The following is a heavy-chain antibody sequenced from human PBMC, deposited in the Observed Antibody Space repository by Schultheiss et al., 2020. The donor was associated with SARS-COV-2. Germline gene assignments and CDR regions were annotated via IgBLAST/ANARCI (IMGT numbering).Heavy chain of an antibody. J-gene: IGHJ6*03. D-gene: IGHD2-2*01. CDR3: ARDRVEVRSATQRHHFYYMDA. CDR1: GYTFTGYY. CDR2: INAGNGNT. Sequence: ASVKVSCKASGYTFTGYYMHWVRQAPGQRLEWMGWINAGNGNTKYSQKFQGRVTITRDTSASTAYMELSSLRSEDTAVYYCARDRVEVRSATQRHHFYYMDAWGKGTTVTVSS. V-gene: IGHV1-3*01.